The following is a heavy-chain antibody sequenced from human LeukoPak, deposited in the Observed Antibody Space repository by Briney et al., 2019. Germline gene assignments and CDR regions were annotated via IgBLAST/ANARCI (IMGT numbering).Heavy chain of an antibody. D-gene: IGHD1-1*01. CDR2: INHSGST. Sequence: SETLSLTCAVYGGPFSGYYWSWIRQPPGKGLEWIGEINHSGSTNYNPSLKSRVTISVDTSKNQFSLKLSSVTAADTGVYYCARAPRVRPEVDVWGKGTTVTVSS. CDR1: GGPFSGYY. J-gene: IGHJ6*04. CDR3: ARAPRVRPEVDV. V-gene: IGHV4-34*01.